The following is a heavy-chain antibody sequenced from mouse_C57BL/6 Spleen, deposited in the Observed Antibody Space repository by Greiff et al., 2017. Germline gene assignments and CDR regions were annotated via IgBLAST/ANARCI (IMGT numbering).Heavy chain of an antibody. V-gene: IGHV1-64*01. CDR3: ARGDYYGSSGY. J-gene: IGHJ2*01. D-gene: IGHD1-1*01. CDR1: GYTFTSYW. CDR2: IHPNSGST. Sequence: QVQLQQSGAELVKPGASVKLSCKASGYTFTSYWMHWVKQRPGQGLEWIGMIHPNSGSTNYNEKFKSKATLTVDKSSSTAYMQLSSLTSEDSAVYYCARGDYYGSSGYWGQGTTLTVSS.